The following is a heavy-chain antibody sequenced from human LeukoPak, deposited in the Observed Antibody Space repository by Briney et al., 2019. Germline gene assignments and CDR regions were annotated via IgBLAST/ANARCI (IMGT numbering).Heavy chain of an antibody. CDR1: GFTFSGYA. V-gene: IGHV3-21*01. CDR2: ISSSSSYI. CDR3: ARDLTIFGVVIRYFDY. Sequence: GGSLRLSCAASGFTFSGYAMSWVRQAPGKGLEWVSSISSSSSYIYYADSVKGRFTISRDNAKNSLYLQMNSLRAEDTAVYYCARDLTIFGVVIRYFDYWGQGTLVTVSS. D-gene: IGHD3-3*01. J-gene: IGHJ4*02.